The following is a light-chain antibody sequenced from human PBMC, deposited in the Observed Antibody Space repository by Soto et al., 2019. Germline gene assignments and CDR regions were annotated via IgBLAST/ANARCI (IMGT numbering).Light chain of an antibody. CDR2: DAS. Sequence: EIHLSQSQSSLSASVGDRVTITCQASHDITNCLNWYQQKPGRAPNLLIYDASILETGVPSRFSGSGSGTDFALTISGLQPEDIGTYYSQQFDGLPTFGGVTMVDI. V-gene: IGKV1-33*01. J-gene: IGKJ4*01. CDR1: HDITNC. CDR3: QQFDGLPT.